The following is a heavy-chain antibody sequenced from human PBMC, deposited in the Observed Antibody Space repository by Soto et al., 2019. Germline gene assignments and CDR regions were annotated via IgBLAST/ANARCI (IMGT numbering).Heavy chain of an antibody. D-gene: IGHD6-19*01. CDR2: IYYSGST. Sequence: PSETLSLTCTVSGGSISSSSYYWGWIRQPPGKGLEWIGSIYYSGSTYYNPSLKSRVTISVDTSKNQFSLKLSSVTAADTAVYYCARPMQSGSGWVNWFDPWGQGTLVTVSS. J-gene: IGHJ5*02. CDR1: GGSISSSSYY. V-gene: IGHV4-39*01. CDR3: ARPMQSGSGWVNWFDP.